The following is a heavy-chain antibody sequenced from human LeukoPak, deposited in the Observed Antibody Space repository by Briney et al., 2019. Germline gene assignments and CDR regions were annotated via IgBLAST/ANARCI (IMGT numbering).Heavy chain of an antibody. V-gene: IGHV3-30*02. D-gene: IGHD1-14*01. J-gene: IGHJ3*02. CDR3: ARDHRDVRLGAFDI. CDR2: IRYDGSNK. CDR1: GFTFSSYG. Sequence: GGSLRLSCAASGFTFSSYGMHWVRQAPGKGLEWVAFIRYDGSNKYYADSVKGRFTISRDNSKNTLYLQMNSLRAEDTAVYYCARDHRDVRLGAFDIWGQGTMVTVSS.